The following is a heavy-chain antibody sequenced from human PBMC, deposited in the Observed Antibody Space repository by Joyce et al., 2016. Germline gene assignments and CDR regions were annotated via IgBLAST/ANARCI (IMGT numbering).Heavy chain of an antibody. D-gene: IGHD4-17*01. CDR1: GDTIKHYF. CDR2: IYIGGTT. CDR3: ARGNYGDYVRYFDA. J-gene: IGHJ4*02. V-gene: IGHV4-4*07. Sequence: QVQLQESGPGVVKHTETLCLTCSVSGDTIKHYFWSWLRQPAGKGLEWLGRIYIGGTTKYNPSVKSRVTMSLYTYKNKFSLKLISVTAAATAVYYCARGNYGDYVRYFDAWGQGILVTVSS.